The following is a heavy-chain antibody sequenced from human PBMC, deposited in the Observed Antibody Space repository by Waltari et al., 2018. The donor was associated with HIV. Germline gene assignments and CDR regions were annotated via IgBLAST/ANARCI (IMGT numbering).Heavy chain of an antibody. CDR2: FDPKNGKP. D-gene: IGHD2-15*01. CDR3: VTLYKQSPLYSNF. V-gene: IGHV1-24*01. Sequence: QVHLIQSAFDMKRPGASVTIACKVSGYPLSALSMLWVRQGPVHRLEWMGVFDPKNGKPVYSQRFRGRVSLAEDTSEDTAYLELNRLTSDDTAVYYCVTLYKQSPLYSNFWGQGTLVTVSP. J-gene: IGHJ1*01. CDR1: GYPLSALS.